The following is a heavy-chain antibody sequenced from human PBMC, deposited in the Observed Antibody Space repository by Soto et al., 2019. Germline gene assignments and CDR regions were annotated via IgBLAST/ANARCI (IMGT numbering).Heavy chain of an antibody. V-gene: IGHV1-3*01. D-gene: IGHD3-3*01. CDR1: GYTFTSYA. J-gene: IGHJ6*02. CDR3: ARVGYDFWSGYYTGEDYYGMDV. Sequence: ASVKVSCKASGYTFTSYAMHWVRQAPGQGLEWMGWISAYNGNTNYAQKLQGRVTITRDTSASTAYMELSSLRSEDTAVYYCARVGYDFWSGYYTGEDYYGMDVWGQGTTVTVSS. CDR2: ISAYNGNT.